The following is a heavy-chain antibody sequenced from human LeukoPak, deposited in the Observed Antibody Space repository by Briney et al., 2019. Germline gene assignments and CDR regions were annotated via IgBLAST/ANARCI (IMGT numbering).Heavy chain of an antibody. V-gene: IGHV3-9*01. J-gene: IGHJ3*02. CDR1: GFKFDDYA. CDR3: AKDYDSSGYDALDI. Sequence: GGSLRLSCAASGFKFDDYAMHWVRQAPGKGLEWVSGISWNGGSIGYADSVKGRFTISRHNAKNSLYLQMNSLRAEDTALYYCAKDYDSSGYDALDIWGQGTMVTVSS. CDR2: ISWNGGSI. D-gene: IGHD3-22*01.